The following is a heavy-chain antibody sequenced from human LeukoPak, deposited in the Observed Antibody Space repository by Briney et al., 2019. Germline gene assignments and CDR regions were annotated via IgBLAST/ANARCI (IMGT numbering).Heavy chain of an antibody. V-gene: IGHV4-59*01. CDR2: MFYSGNT. CDR3: ARYFAPIGYDVYWFDP. J-gene: IGHJ5*02. CDR1: GASISSYY. D-gene: IGHD5-12*01. Sequence: PSETLSLTCNVSGASISSYYWSWVRQPPGKGLEWIGYMFYSGNTNYNPSLKSRVTISVDTSKNQVSLNLSSVTAADTAVYYCARYFAPIGYDVYWFDPWGQGTLVTVSS.